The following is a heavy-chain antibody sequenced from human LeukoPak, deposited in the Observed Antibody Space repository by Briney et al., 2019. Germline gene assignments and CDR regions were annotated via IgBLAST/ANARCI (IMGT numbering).Heavy chain of an antibody. CDR2: ISWDGGST. CDR3: AKDMGEQWLVPRGLDY. V-gene: IGHV3-43D*03. D-gene: IGHD6-19*01. J-gene: IGHJ4*02. CDR1: GFTFDDYA. Sequence: GGSLSLSCAASGFTFDDYAMHWVRQAPGKGLEWVSLISWDGGSTYYADSVKGRFTISRDNSKNSLYLQMNSLRAEDTALYYCAKDMGEQWLVPRGLDYWGQGTLVTVSS.